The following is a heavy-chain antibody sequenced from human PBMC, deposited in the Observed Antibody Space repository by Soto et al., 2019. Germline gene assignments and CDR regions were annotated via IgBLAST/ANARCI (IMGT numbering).Heavy chain of an antibody. CDR3: ASSAAAGTTYGMDV. CDR2: IYYSGGT. CDR1: GGSISSSSYY. J-gene: IGHJ6*02. D-gene: IGHD6-13*01. V-gene: IGHV4-39*01. Sequence: KTSETLSLTCTVSGGSISSSSYYWGWIRQPPGKGLEWIGSIYYSGGTYYNPSLKRRVTISVDTSKNQFSLKLSSVTAEDTAVYYSASSAAAGTTYGMDVWGQGTTVTVSS.